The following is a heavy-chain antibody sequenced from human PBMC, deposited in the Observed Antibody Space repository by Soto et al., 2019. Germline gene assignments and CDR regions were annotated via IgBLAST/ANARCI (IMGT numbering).Heavy chain of an antibody. J-gene: IGHJ6*02. Sequence: GGSLRLSCAASGLTFGSSDMNWVRQAPGKGLEWVSVICSGGSTKYADSVKGRFTISRDNSKNTLYLQMNNLRVEDTAVYYCVRVPRSGSSRNGLDVWGQGTTVTVSS. D-gene: IGHD3-3*01. CDR1: GLTFGSSD. CDR3: VRVPRSGSSRNGLDV. V-gene: IGHV3-53*01. CDR2: ICSGGST.